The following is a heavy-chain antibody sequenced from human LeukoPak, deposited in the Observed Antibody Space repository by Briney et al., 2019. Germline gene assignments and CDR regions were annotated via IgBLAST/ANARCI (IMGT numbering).Heavy chain of an antibody. CDR2: ISGSGGST. V-gene: IGHV3-23*01. J-gene: IGHJ4*02. D-gene: IGHD3-16*01. CDR3: AKTGAAPWDYWDY. CDR1: GFTFSSYA. Sequence: GGSLRLSCAASGFTFSSYAMSWVRQAPGKGLEWVSAISGSGGSTYYADSVKGRFAISRDNSKNTLYLQMNSLRAEDTAVYCCAKTGAAPWDYWDYWGQGTLVTVSS.